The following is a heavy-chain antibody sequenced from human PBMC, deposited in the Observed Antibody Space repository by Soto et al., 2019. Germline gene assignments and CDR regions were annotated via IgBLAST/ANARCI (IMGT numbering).Heavy chain of an antibody. V-gene: IGHV3-21*01. Sequence: EVQLVESGGGLVKPGGSLRLSCAASGFTFSSYSMNWVRQAPGKGLEWVSSISSSSSYIYYADSVKGRFTISRDNAKNSPYLQMNSLRAEDTAVDYCARDGGRRGGGYFDLWGRGTLVTVSS. CDR1: GFTFSSYS. CDR2: ISSSSSYI. D-gene: IGHD3-16*01. J-gene: IGHJ2*01. CDR3: ARDGGRRGGGYFDL.